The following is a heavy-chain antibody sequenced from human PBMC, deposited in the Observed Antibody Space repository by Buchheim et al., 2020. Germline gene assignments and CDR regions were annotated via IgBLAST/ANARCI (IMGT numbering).Heavy chain of an antibody. CDR1: GFTFSSYW. CDR3: ARESVMATILHY. Sequence: VQLVESGGGLVQPGGSLRLSCAASGFTFSSYWINWVRQAPGKGLEWVAVIWYDGSNKYYADSVKGRFTISRDNSKNTLYLQMNSLRAEDTAVYYCARESVMATILHYWGQGTL. J-gene: IGHJ4*02. D-gene: IGHD5-24*01. V-gene: IGHV3-33*08. CDR2: IWYDGSNK.